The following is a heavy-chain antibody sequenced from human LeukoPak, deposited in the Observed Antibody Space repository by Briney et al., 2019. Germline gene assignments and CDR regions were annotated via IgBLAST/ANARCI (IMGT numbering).Heavy chain of an antibody. CDR1: GGSISGFY. Sequence: SETLSLTCTVSGGSISGFYWSWIRQPPGKGLEWIGYIYYRGNTNYNPSLKSRVTISVDTSKNQFSLKLSSVTAADTAVYYCARDSPPQYASSSAGFDYWGQGALVTVSS. J-gene: IGHJ4*02. CDR2: IYYRGNT. V-gene: IGHV4-59*01. CDR3: ARDSPPQYASSSAGFDY. D-gene: IGHD6-6*01.